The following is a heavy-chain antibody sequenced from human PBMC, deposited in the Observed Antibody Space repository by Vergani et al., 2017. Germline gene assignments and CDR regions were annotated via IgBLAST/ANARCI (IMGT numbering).Heavy chain of an antibody. CDR3: AXASPLVVVPAAKRSQYYYYYYMDV. V-gene: IGHV3-23*01. J-gene: IGHJ6*03. CDR2: ISGSGGST. D-gene: IGHD2-2*01. Sequence: EVQLLESGGGLVQPGGSLRLSCAASGFTFSSYAMSWVRQAPGKGLEWVSAISGSGGSTYYADSVKGRFTISRDNSKNTLYLEMNSLRAEDTAVYYCAXASPLVVVPAAKRSQYYYYYYMDVWGKGTTVTVSS. CDR1: GFTFSSYA.